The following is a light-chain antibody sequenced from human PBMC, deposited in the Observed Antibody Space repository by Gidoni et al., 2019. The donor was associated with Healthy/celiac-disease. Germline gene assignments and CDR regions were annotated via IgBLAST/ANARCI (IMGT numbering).Light chain of an antibody. CDR3: AAWDDSLSGVV. J-gene: IGLJ2*01. Sequence: QSALTQPPSASATPGQRVTIPCSGSSLNIGSNYVYWYQQLPGTAPKLLIYRNNQRPSGVPDRFSGSKSGTSASLAISGLRSEDEADYYCAAWDDSLSGVVFGGGTKLTVL. CDR1: SLNIGSNY. CDR2: RNN. V-gene: IGLV1-47*01.